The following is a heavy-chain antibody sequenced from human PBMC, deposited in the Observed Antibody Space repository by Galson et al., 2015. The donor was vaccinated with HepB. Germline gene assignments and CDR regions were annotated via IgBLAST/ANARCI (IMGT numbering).Heavy chain of an antibody. D-gene: IGHD3-22*01. CDR3: ARPSGQDYDSSAFDY. CDR2: INPTGVST. V-gene: IGHV1-46*01. Sequence: SVKVSCKASGFTSTHYYMHWVRQAPGQGLEWMGIINPTGVSTTYAQKFQDRVTMTRDTSTSTVYMELGSLRSEDTAVYYCARPSGQDYDSSAFDYWGQGTLVTVSS. J-gene: IGHJ4*02. CDR1: GFTSTHYY.